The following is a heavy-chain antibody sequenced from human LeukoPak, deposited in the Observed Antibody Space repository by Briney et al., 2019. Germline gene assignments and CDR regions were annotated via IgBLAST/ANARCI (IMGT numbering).Heavy chain of an antibody. CDR1: GGTFSSYA. CDR3: ARDGQGDCSGGSCPPLYYYYMDV. V-gene: IGHV1-69*13. J-gene: IGHJ6*03. D-gene: IGHD2-15*01. Sequence: VASVKVSCKASGGTFSSYAISWVRQAPGQGLEWMGGIIPIFGTANYAQKFQGRVTITADEPTSTAYMELSRLRSDDTAVYYCARDGQGDCSGGSCPPLYYYYMDVWGKGTTVTVSS. CDR2: IIPIFGTA.